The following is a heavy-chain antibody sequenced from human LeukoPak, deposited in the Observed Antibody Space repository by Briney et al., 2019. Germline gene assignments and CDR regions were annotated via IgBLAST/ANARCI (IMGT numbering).Heavy chain of an antibody. CDR1: GFTFSSYA. V-gene: IGHV3-64*01. D-gene: IGHD6-19*01. CDR2: ISSNGGST. CDR3: ARDSGSGWYEGG. Sequence: PGGSLRLSCAASGFTFSSYAMHWVRQAPGKGLEYVSAISSNGGSTYYANSVEGRFTISRDNSKNTLYLQMDSLRAEDTAVYYCARDSGSGWYEGGWGQGTLVTVSS. J-gene: IGHJ4*02.